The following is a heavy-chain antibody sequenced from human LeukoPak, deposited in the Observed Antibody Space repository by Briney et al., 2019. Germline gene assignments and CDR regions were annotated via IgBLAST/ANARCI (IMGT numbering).Heavy chain of an antibody. Sequence: SGTLSLTCAVSGGSISSSNWWSWVRQPPGKGLEGIGEIYHSGSTNYNPSLKSRVTISVDKSKNQFSLKLSSVTAADTAVYYCARALYGGNSHDAFDIWGQGTMATVSS. J-gene: IGHJ3*02. CDR3: ARALYGGNSHDAFDI. CDR1: GGSISSSNW. CDR2: IYHSGST. V-gene: IGHV4-4*02. D-gene: IGHD4-23*01.